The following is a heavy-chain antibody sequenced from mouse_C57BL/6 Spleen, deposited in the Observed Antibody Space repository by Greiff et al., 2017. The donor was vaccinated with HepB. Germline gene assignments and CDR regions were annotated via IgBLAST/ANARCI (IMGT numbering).Heavy chain of an antibody. CDR1: GYTFTSYW. CDR2: IHPNSGST. V-gene: IGHV1-64*01. D-gene: IGHD1-1*01. J-gene: IGHJ4*01. CDR3: ARSYYYGSSDYAMDY. Sequence: QVQLKQPGAELVKPGASVKLSCKASGYTFTSYWMHWVKQRPGQGLEWIGMIHPNSGSTNYNEKFKSKATLTVDKSSSTAYMQLSSLTSEDSAVYYCARSYYYGSSDYAMDYWGQGTSVTVSS.